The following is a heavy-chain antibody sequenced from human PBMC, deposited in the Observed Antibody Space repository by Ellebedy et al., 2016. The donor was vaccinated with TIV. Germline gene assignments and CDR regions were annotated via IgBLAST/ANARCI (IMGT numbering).Heavy chain of an antibody. V-gene: IGHV3-21*01. CDR3: ARDMMIRGVITQRPIDL. CDR2: IAGSSNYI. J-gene: IGHJ5*02. Sequence: GGSLRLXXAVSGFRFTDYWMHWVRQAPGKGLEWLSSIAGSSNYIYYADSVKGRFTISRDNAKNSLYLQMDSLRGEDTAIYFCARDMMIRGVITQRPIDLWGQGTLVTVSS. D-gene: IGHD3-10*01. CDR1: GFRFTDYW.